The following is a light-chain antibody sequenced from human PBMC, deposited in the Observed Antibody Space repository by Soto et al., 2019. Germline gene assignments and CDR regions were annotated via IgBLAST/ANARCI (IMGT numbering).Light chain of an antibody. J-gene: IGKJ4*01. V-gene: IGKV1-5*01. CDR3: QQYSSYLLT. CDR1: QSISSW. Sequence: IQMTQSPSTLSASVGDRVTITCRASQSISSWLAWYQQKPGKAPKLLIYAASTLQTGVPSRFSGGGSGTEFTLTINILQPDDFATYYCQQYSSYLLTFGGGTKVDIK. CDR2: AAS.